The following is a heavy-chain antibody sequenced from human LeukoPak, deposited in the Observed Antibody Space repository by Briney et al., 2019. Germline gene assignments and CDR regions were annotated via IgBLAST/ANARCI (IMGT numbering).Heavy chain of an antibody. CDR1: GYTFTNYG. Sequence: SVKVSCKASGYTFTNYGISWVRQAPGQGLEWMGWISIYNGNTDYAQKLRGRVTMTTDTSTSTAYMELRSLRSDDTAVYYCARITYNFWSGYYMPDDPWGQGTLVTVSS. D-gene: IGHD3-3*01. V-gene: IGHV1-18*01. CDR2: ISIYNGNT. CDR3: ARITYNFWSGYYMPDDP. J-gene: IGHJ5*02.